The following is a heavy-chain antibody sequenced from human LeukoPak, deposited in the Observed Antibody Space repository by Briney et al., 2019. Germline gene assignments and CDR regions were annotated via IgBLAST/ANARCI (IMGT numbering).Heavy chain of an antibody. Sequence: PGGSLRLSYAASGFTFSDYYMSWIRQAPGKGLEWVSYISSSGSTIYYADSVKGRFTISRDNAKNSLYLQMNSLRAEDTAVYYCARDREYSSRYYYMDVWGKGTTVTVSS. J-gene: IGHJ6*03. CDR1: GFTFSDYY. CDR2: ISSSGSTI. V-gene: IGHV3-11*04. D-gene: IGHD6-6*01. CDR3: ARDREYSSRYYYMDV.